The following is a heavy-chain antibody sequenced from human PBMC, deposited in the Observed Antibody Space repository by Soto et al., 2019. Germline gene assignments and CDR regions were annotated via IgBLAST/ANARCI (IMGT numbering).Heavy chain of an antibody. CDR2: IYWDDDK. V-gene: IGHV2-5*02. CDR3: ARYCSGGSCYHSDYYGMDV. J-gene: IGHJ6*02. Sequence: SGPTLVNPTQTLTLTCTFSGFSLSTSGVGVGWIRQPPGKALEWLALIYWDDDKRYSPSLKSRLTITKDTSKNQVVLTMANMDPVDTATYYCARYCSGGSCYHSDYYGMDVWGQGTTVTVSS. D-gene: IGHD2-15*01. CDR1: GFSLSTSGVG.